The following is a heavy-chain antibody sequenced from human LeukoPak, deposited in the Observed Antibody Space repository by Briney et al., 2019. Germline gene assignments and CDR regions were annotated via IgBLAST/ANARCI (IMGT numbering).Heavy chain of an antibody. CDR2: TGYDGRNK. J-gene: IGHJ4*02. D-gene: IGHD1-26*01. V-gene: IGHV3-33*01. Sequence: PGGSLRLSCATAGFCFSIAGLHWVRHAQAKGVAWVAGTGYDGRNKNYAHYVKGRFTISRDNSKNTLDLQMNRLRGDDTAVYYCARGGLTIAEATTSWYLYYWGQGTLVTVSS. CDR1: GFCFSIAG. CDR3: ARGGLTIAEATTSWYLYY.